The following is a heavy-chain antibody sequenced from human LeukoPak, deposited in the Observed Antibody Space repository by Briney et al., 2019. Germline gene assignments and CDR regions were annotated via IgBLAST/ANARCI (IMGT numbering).Heavy chain of an antibody. J-gene: IGHJ4*02. CDR3: ARDASSDYDLGRYYFDH. Sequence: GGSLRLSCEASGFAFSRYAIHWVRQAPGKGLEWVAVISYDGTNEYFADSVKGRFTISRSNSKNTVYLQMNSLRTEDTALYYCARDASSDYDLGRYYFDHWGQGPLVTVSS. CDR1: GFAFSRYA. V-gene: IGHV3-30*04. CDR2: ISYDGTNE. D-gene: IGHD5-12*01.